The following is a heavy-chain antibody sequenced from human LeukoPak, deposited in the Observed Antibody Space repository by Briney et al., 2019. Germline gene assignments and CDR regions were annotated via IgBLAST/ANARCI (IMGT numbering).Heavy chain of an antibody. D-gene: IGHD2-21*01. Sequence: GGSLRLSCAASGFTFSSYAMSWVRQAPGKGLEWVSAISGSGGSTYYADSVKGRFTISRDNSKNTLYLQMNSLRAEVTAVYYCAKFLPTHIVVANYYFDYWGQGTLVTVSS. CDR2: ISGSGGST. J-gene: IGHJ4*02. CDR3: AKFLPTHIVVANYYFDY. CDR1: GFTFSSYA. V-gene: IGHV3-23*01.